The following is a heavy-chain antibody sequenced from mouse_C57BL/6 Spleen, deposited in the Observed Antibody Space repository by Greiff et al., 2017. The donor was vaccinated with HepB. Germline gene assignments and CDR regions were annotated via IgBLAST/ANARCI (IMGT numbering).Heavy chain of an antibody. Sequence: VQLQQSGAELVRPGTSVTMSCKASGYTFTNYWIGWAKQRPGHGLEWIGDIYPGGGYTNYNEKFKGKATLTADKSSSTAYMQFSSLTSEDSAIYYCARGDYYGSSFDYWGQGTTLTVSS. CDR1: GYTFTNYW. J-gene: IGHJ2*01. CDR2: IYPGGGYT. D-gene: IGHD1-1*01. V-gene: IGHV1-63*01. CDR3: ARGDYYGSSFDY.